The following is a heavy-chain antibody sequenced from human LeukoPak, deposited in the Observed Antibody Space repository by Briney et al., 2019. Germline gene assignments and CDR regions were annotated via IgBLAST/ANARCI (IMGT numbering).Heavy chain of an antibody. D-gene: IGHD1-26*01. J-gene: IGHJ4*02. Sequence: GGSLRLSCVVSGFTFNSYGMHWVRQAPGKGLEWVAFIRYDGSNKDYGDSVKGRFTISRDNSKNTLYLQMNSLRAEDTAVYYCAGTVVGSTRPSPDYWGQGTLVTVSS. V-gene: IGHV3-30*02. CDR2: IRYDGSNK. CDR3: AGTVVGSTRPSPDY. CDR1: GFTFNSYG.